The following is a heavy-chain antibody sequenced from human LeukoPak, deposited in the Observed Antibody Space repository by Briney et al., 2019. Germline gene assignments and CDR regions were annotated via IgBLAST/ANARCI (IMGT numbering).Heavy chain of an antibody. J-gene: IGHJ3*02. CDR2: ISSSGSTI. V-gene: IGHV3-48*03. Sequence: GGSLRLSCAASGFTFSSYEMNWVRQAPGKGLEWVSYISSSGSTIYYADSVKGRFTISRDNAKNSLYLQMNSLRAEDTAVYYCARAGSSSWRDAFDIWGQGTMVTVSS. CDR3: ARAGSSSWRDAFDI. CDR1: GFTFSSYE. D-gene: IGHD6-13*01.